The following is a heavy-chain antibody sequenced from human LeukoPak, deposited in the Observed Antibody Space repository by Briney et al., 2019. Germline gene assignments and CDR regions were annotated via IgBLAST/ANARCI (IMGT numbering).Heavy chain of an antibody. CDR3: ARGVSGGLDY. Sequence: SVKASCKASGGTFSSYAISWVRQAPGQGLEWMGRIIPILGIANYAQKFQGRVTITADKSTSTAYMELSSLRSEDTAVYYCARGVSGGLDYWGQGTLVTVSS. CDR2: IIPILGIA. V-gene: IGHV1-69*04. D-gene: IGHD6-13*01. CDR1: GGTFSSYA. J-gene: IGHJ4*02.